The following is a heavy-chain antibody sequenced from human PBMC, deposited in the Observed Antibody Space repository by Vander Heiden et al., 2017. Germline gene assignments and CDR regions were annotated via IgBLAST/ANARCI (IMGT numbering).Heavy chain of an antibody. D-gene: IGHD5-12*01. Sequence: EVQLVESGGGLVQPGGSLRLSCAASGFTFSSYWVSWVRQAPGKGLEWVANIKQDGSEKYYVDSVKGRFTISRDNAKNSLYLQMNSLRAEDTAVYYCASSGPAGGYWGQGTLVTVSS. J-gene: IGHJ4*02. V-gene: IGHV3-7*01. CDR2: IKQDGSEK. CDR1: GFTFSSYW. CDR3: ASSGPAGGY.